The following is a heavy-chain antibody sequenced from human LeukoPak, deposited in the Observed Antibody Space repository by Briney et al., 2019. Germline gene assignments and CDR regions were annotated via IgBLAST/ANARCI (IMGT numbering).Heavy chain of an antibody. Sequence: GGSLRLSCAASGFIFSSCSMNWVRQAPGKGLEWVSSISGSSFYINYADSVRGRFTISRDNAENSVYLQMNSLRAEDTAVYYCAREGLWVGLDSGKTRQAYWESWGQGTMVTVS. CDR1: GFIFSSCS. D-gene: IGHD2-21*01. V-gene: IGHV3-21*01. CDR2: ISGSSFYI. CDR3: AREGLWVGLDSGKTRQAYWES. J-gene: IGHJ3*01.